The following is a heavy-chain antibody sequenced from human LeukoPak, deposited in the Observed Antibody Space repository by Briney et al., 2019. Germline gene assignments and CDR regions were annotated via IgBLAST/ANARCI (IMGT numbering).Heavy chain of an antibody. D-gene: IGHD1-1*01. CDR2: IYYSGST. J-gene: IGHJ4*02. CDR1: GGSMSSYY. CDR3: ARHVSLQPFDY. V-gene: IGHV4-59*08. Sequence: SETLSLTCSVSGGSMSSYYWSWIRQSPGKGLEWIGYIYYSGSTNYNPSLKSRVTISVDTSKNQFSLKLSSVTAADTAVYYCARHVSLQPFDYWGQGTLVTVSS.